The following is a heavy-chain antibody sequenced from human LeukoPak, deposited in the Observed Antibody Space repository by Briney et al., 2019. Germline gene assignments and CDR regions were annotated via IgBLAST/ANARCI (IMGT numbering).Heavy chain of an antibody. V-gene: IGHV1-69*04. Sequence: SVKVSCKASGYTFTSYAISWVRQAPGQGLAWMGRIIPILGIANYAQKFQGRVTITADKSTSTAYMELSSLRSEDTAVYYCARWRDSSGFYWGQGTLVTVSS. J-gene: IGHJ4*02. D-gene: IGHD6-19*01. CDR2: IIPILGIA. CDR1: GYTFTSYA. CDR3: ARWRDSSGFY.